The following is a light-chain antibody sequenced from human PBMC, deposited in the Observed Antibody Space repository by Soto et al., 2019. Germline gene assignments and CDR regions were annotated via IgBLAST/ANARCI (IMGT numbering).Light chain of an antibody. CDR1: HSVSSS. J-gene: IGKJ1*01. CDR3: QHYNTWPWT. Sequence: TQSPATLSASPGERATLSCRASHSVSSSLAWYQQKPGQAPRLLISGASTRAAGIPARFSGSGSGTEFTLTINSLQSEDFAVYYCQHYNTWPWTFGQGTKVDIK. CDR2: GAS. V-gene: IGKV3-15*01.